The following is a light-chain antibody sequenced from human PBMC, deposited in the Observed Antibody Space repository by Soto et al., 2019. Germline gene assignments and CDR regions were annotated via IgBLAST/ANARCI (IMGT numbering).Light chain of an antibody. CDR2: DAS. CDR3: QQRSNWPIT. V-gene: IGKV3-11*01. CDR1: QSVSSY. Sequence: EILFPNGLAPLFFSPGGRGTLSCRASQSVSSYIAWYQQKPGQAPRLLIYDASNRATGIPARFSGSGSGTDFTLTISSLEPEDFAVYYCQQRSNWPITFGQGTRLDIK. J-gene: IGKJ5*01.